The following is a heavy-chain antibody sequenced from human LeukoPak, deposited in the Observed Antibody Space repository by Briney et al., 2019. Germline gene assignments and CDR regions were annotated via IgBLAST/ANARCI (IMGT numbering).Heavy chain of an antibody. CDR2: MNPNSGNT. CDR3: ARGNITMVRGVEAGDYYYYYMDV. D-gene: IGHD3-10*01. J-gene: IGHJ6*03. V-gene: IGHV1-8*02. CDR1: GGTFSSYA. Sequence: ASVKVSCKASGGTFSSYAISWVRQATGQGLEWMGWMNPNSGNTGYAQKFQGRVTMTRNTSISTAYMELSSLRSEDTAVYYCARGNITMVRGVEAGDYYYYYMDVWGKGTTVTIS.